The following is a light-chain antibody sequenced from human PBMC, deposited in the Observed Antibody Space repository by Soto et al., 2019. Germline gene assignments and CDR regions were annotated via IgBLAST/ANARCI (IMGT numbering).Light chain of an antibody. CDR2: DIN. Sequence: QAVVTQEPSLTVSPGGTVTLTCGSSTGAVTSGHYPDWFQQKPGQAPRTLIYDINNKHSWTPARFSGSLLGGKAALTLSGAQPEEEADYSCFLSYNSARVFGGGTKVTVL. CDR3: FLSYNSARV. J-gene: IGLJ2*01. V-gene: IGLV7-46*01. CDR1: TGAVTSGHY.